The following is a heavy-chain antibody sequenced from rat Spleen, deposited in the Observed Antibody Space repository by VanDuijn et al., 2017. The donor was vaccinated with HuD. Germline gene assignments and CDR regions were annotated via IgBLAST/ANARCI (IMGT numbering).Heavy chain of an antibody. D-gene: IGHD5-1*01. CDR2: MWSGGGT. CDR3: ARGWERFAY. V-gene: IGHV2-45*01. Sequence: QVQLMESGPGLVQPSETLSLTCTVSGFSLTNYNVHWVRQPPGKGLEWMGVMWSGGGTDYNSALKSRLSISRDTSKNQVFLKMNSLQTEDTAMYFCARGWERFAYWGQGTLVTVSS. CDR1: GFSLTNYN. J-gene: IGHJ3*01.